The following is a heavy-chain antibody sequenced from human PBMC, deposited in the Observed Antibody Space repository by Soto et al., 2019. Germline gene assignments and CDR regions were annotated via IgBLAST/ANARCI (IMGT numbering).Heavy chain of an antibody. D-gene: IGHD6-6*01. J-gene: IGHJ6*02. V-gene: IGHV1-69*13. CDR2: IIPIFGTA. Sequence: SVKVSCKASGGAFSSYAISWVRQAPGQGLEWMGGIIPIFGTANYAQKFQGRVTITADESTSTAYMELSSLRSEDTAVYYCARGSYSSSSVYYYYYGMDVWGQGTTVTVSS. CDR1: GGAFSSYA. CDR3: ARGSYSSSSVYYYYYGMDV.